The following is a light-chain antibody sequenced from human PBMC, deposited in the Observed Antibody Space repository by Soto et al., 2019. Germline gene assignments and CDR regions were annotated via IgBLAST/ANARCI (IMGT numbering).Light chain of an antibody. Sequence: DIVMTQSPLSLPVTPGEPASISCRSSQSLLHSNGYNYLDWYLQKPGQSPQILIYLGSNRASGVPERFSGSGSGTDFTLKINRVEAEDVGVYYCMQALQTPITFGQGTRLEIK. CDR3: MQALQTPIT. J-gene: IGKJ5*01. V-gene: IGKV2-28*01. CDR2: LGS. CDR1: QSLLHSNGYNY.